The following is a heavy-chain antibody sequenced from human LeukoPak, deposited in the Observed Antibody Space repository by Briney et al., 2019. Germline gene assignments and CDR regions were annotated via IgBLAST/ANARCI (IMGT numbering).Heavy chain of an antibody. CDR1: GFTFSDFE. D-gene: IGHD3-16*02. V-gene: IGHV3-48*03. J-gene: IGHJ5*02. CDR3: ARAIGGCYRWSDP. Sequence: GGSLRLSCAASGFTFSDFEMTWVRQAPGKGLEWVSYISGSGNKIYYADSVKGRFTISRDNAKNSLYLQMNSLRAEDTAVYYCARAIGGCYRWSDPCGQGTLVTVSS. CDR2: ISGSGNKI.